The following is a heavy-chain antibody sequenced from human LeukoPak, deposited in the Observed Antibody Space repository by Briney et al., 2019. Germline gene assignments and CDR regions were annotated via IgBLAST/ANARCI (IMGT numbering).Heavy chain of an antibody. CDR2: VDPEDGET. Sequence: ASVKVSCKASGYTFTSYDINWVQQAPGKGLEWMGLVDPEDGETIYAEKFQGRVTITADTSTDTAYMELSSLRSEDTAVYYCAIEYYYDSSGYYQYWGQGTLVTVSS. D-gene: IGHD3-22*01. V-gene: IGHV1-69-2*01. CDR3: AIEYYYDSSGYYQY. J-gene: IGHJ4*02. CDR1: GYTFTSYD.